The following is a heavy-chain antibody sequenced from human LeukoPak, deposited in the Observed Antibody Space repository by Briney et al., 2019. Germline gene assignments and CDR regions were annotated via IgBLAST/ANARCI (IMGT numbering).Heavy chain of an antibody. D-gene: IGHD3-10*01. V-gene: IGHV3-48*01. J-gene: IGHJ4*02. Sequence: GGSLRLSCAASGFTFSRYSMNWVRQAPGKGLEWISYISPSSTSIHYADSVKGRFTISRDNAKNSLYLQMNSLRAEDTAVYYCARDLAEIYYGSGSYYDYWGQGTLVTVSS. CDR3: ARDLAEIYYGSGSYYDY. CDR2: ISPSSTSI. CDR1: GFTFSRYS.